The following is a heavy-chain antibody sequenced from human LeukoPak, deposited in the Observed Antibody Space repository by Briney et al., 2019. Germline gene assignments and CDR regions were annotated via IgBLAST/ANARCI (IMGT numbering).Heavy chain of an antibody. V-gene: IGHV3-11*01. Sequence: GGSLRLSCAASGFTVSSNYMSWVRQAPGKGLEWVSYISSSGSTIYYADSVKGRFTISRDNAKNSLYLQMNSLRAEDTALYYCARATGYCTNGVCRYYWSYYYYYMDVWGKGTTVTVSS. CDR3: ARATGYCTNGVCRYYWSYYYYYMDV. CDR1: GFTVSSNY. CDR2: ISSSGSTI. J-gene: IGHJ6*03. D-gene: IGHD2-8*01.